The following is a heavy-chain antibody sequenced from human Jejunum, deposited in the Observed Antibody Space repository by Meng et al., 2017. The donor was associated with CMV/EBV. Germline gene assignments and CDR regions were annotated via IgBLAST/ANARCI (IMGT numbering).Heavy chain of an antibody. CDR3: AREIDH. J-gene: IGHJ5*02. Sequence: EVQLVDSGGGLVKPGGSLRLSCIGSGLTFSSYNMNWVRQAPGKGLEWVSSISSSSRYINYADSVKGRFTISRDNAKNSLYLQMNSLRVEDTAIYYCAREIDHWGQGTLVTVSS. CDR1: GLTFSSYN. CDR2: ISSSSRYI. V-gene: IGHV3-21*01.